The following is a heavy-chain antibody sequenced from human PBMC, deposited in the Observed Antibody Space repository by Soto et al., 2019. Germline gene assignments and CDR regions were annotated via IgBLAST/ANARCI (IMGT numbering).Heavy chain of an antibody. CDR1: GGTFSSYA. CDR3: ARERVMHYYGMDV. V-gene: IGHV1-69*13. CDR2: IIPIFGTA. J-gene: IGHJ6*02. Sequence: ASVKVSCKASGGTFSSYAISWVRQAPGQGLEWMGGIIPIFGTANYAQKFQGRVTITADESTSTAYMELSSLRSEDTAVYYCARERVMHYYGMDVWGQGTTVTVSS.